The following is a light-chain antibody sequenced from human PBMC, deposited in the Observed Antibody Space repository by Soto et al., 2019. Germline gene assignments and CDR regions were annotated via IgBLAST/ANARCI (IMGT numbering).Light chain of an antibody. Sequence: EIVLTQSPATVSLSPGERATLSCRASQSVSTFLAWYQQKPGQAPRLLIYDASNRATGIPARFSGSGSGTDFILTISSLEPEDFAVYYCQQRSNWPLTFGCGTKVEIK. CDR2: DAS. J-gene: IGKJ4*01. CDR1: QSVSTF. CDR3: QQRSNWPLT. V-gene: IGKV3-11*01.